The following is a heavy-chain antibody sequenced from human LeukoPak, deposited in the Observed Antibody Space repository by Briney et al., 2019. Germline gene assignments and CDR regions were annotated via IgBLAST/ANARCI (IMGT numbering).Heavy chain of an antibody. J-gene: IGHJ4*02. CDR1: GITLSNYG. Sequence: GGSLRLSCAVSGITLSNYGTSWVRQAPGKGLEWVAGISGSGGGTNYADSVKGRFTISRDNKKNTLYLQMNSLRAEDTAVYFCAKRGVVIRVILVGFHKEAYYFDSWGQGALVTVSS. D-gene: IGHD3-22*01. CDR2: ISGSGGGT. CDR3: AKRGVVIRVILVGFHKEAYYFDS. V-gene: IGHV3-23*01.